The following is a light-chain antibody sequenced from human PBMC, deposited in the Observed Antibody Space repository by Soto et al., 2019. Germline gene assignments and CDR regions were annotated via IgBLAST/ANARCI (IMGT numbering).Light chain of an antibody. CDR1: QSVSSY. J-gene: IGKJ2*01. CDR3: QQRSNWPPWYT. V-gene: IGKV3-11*01. CDR2: DAS. Sequence: EIVLTQSPATLSLSPGERATLSCRASQSVSSYLAWYQQKPGQAPRLLIYDASNRATGIPARFSGSGSGTDFTLTISSLEPEDFAVYYCQQRSNWPPWYTFGQGTKLEIK.